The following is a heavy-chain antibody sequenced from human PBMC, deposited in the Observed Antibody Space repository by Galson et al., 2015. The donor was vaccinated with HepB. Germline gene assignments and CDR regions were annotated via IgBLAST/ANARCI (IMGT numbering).Heavy chain of an antibody. D-gene: IGHD3-22*01. CDR2: ISWNGGDI. Sequence: SLRLSCATSGFSFDDYAMHWVRQAPGKGLEWVSSISWNGGDITYAGSVKGRCTISRDNAKNSVFLQMNSLRDEDTAFYYCAKGRGLRDYDSLDYWGQGTLVTVSS. CDR1: GFSFDDYA. CDR3: AKGRGLRDYDSLDY. V-gene: IGHV3-9*01. J-gene: IGHJ4*02.